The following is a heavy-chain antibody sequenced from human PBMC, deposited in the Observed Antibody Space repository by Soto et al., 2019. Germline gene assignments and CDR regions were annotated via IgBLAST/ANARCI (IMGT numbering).Heavy chain of an antibody. CDR2: IYWDGDE. V-gene: IGHV2-5*02. Sequence: QITLKESGPPLVNPTQTLTLTCTFSGFSLSTDGVGVGWIRQPPGNALEWLALIYWDGDERYRPSLKSRLTITKDTSKNQVVLTMTNMDPVDTATYYCAHSPSDDGYDRYFLSWGQGTLVTVSS. CDR1: GFSLSTDGVG. J-gene: IGHJ4*02. D-gene: IGHD5-12*01. CDR3: AHSPSDDGYDRYFLS.